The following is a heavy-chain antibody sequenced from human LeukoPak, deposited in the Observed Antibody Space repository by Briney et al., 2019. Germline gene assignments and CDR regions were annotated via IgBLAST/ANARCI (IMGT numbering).Heavy chain of an antibody. CDR1: GFTFDDYG. CDR3: AKGTRDYYDSSGYYFDY. D-gene: IGHD3-22*01. Sequence: GESLRLSCAASGFTFDDYGMSWVRQAPGKGLEWVSGINWNGGSTGYADSVKGRFTISRDNSKNTLYLQMNSLRAEDTAVYYCAKGTRDYYDSSGYYFDYWGQGTLVTVSS. J-gene: IGHJ4*02. V-gene: IGHV3-20*04. CDR2: INWNGGST.